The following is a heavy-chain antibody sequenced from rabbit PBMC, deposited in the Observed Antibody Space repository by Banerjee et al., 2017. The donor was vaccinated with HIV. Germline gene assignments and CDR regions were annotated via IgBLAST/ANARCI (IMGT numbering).Heavy chain of an antibody. Sequence: QEQLEESGGDLVKPEGSLTLTCTASGFSFSNKYVMCWVRQAPGKGLEWIACINTSSGNTVYATWAKGRFTISKTSSTTVTLEMTSLTAADTATYFCARGSGWTGVAGLWGQGTLVTVS. CDR3: ARGSGWTGVAGL. CDR1: GFSFSNKYV. CDR2: INTSSGNT. J-gene: IGHJ4*01. D-gene: IGHD3-1*01. V-gene: IGHV1S45*01.